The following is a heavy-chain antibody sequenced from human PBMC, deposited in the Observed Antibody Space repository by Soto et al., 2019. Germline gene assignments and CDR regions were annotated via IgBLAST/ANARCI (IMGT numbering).Heavy chain of an antibody. Sequence: GGSLRLSCAASGFTFSSYAMSWVRQAPGKGLEWVSAISGSGGSTYYADSVKGRFTISRDNSKNTLYLQMNSLRAEDTAVYYCAKDPTPGMTTICYFDYWGQGTLVTVSS. V-gene: IGHV3-23*01. J-gene: IGHJ4*02. CDR1: GFTFSSYA. D-gene: IGHD3-9*01. CDR3: AKDPTPGMTTICYFDY. CDR2: ISGSGGST.